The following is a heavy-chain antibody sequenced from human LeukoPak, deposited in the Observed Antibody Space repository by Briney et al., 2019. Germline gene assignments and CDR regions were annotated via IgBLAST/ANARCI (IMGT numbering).Heavy chain of an antibody. CDR3: ARDGFTMVRGVIKVQH. J-gene: IGHJ1*01. CDR1: GYTFTGYY. CDR2: INPNSGGT. V-gene: IGHV1-2*06. Sequence: ASVKVSCKASGYTFTGYYMHWVRQAPEQGLEWMGRINPNSGGTNYAQKFQGRVTMTRDTSISTAYMELSRLRSDDTAVYYCARDGFTMVRGVIKVQHWGQGTLVTVSS. D-gene: IGHD3-10*01.